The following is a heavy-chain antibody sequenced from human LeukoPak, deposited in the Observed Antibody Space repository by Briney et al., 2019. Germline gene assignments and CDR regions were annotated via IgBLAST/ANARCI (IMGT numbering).Heavy chain of an antibody. CDR2: IGSSATTT. CDR1: GFTLSDYY. J-gene: IGHJ4*02. Sequence: GGSLRLSCAASGFTLSDYYMTWIRQAPGKGLEWVSYIGSSATTTYYADSVKGPFTISRDNAKNSLYLHLNSLRAEDTAAYFCATYRRAVYHGSRSDLKYWGQGTLVTVSS. D-gene: IGHD3-10*01. V-gene: IGHV3-11*01. CDR3: ATYRRAVYHGSRSDLKY.